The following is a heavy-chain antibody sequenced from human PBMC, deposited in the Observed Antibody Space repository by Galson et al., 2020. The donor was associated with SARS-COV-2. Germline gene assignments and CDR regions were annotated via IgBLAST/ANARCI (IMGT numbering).Heavy chain of an antibody. Sequence: TGGHLRPSCAASGFTFSSYSMNWVRQAPGKGLEWVSSISSTSTYIFYADLMKGRFTISRDNTKNSLYLQMNSLRAEDTAVYYCARDHRLSGPIAARDFDYWGQGTLVTVSS. J-gene: IGHJ4*02. CDR2: ISSTSTYI. V-gene: IGHV3-21*01. CDR1: GFTFSSYS. D-gene: IGHD6-6*01. CDR3: ARDHRLSGPIAARDFDY.